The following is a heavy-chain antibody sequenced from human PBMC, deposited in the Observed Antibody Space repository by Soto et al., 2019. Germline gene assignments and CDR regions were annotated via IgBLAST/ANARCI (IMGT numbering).Heavy chain of an antibody. CDR2: ISTDNGNT. D-gene: IGHD3-3*01. CDR1: GYTFTNSG. Sequence: ASVKVSCKASGYTFTNSGISWVRQAPGQGLEWMGWISTDNGNTNYAQHLQGRVSMTTDTSTSTAYMDLRSLRSDDRAVYYCAREQGITTFGVYSMYYCGMDVWG. J-gene: IGHJ6*02. CDR3: AREQGITTFGVYSMYYCGMDV. V-gene: IGHV1-18*01.